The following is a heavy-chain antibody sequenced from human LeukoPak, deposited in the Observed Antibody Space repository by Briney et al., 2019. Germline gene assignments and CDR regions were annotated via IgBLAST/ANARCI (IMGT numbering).Heavy chain of an antibody. CDR2: IYPSGNT. J-gene: IGHJ4*02. D-gene: IGHD3-10*01. CDR3: ARHGLLWFGELSPYYFDY. CDR1: GGSFSSYF. Sequence: SETLSLTCSVSGGSFSSYFWSWVRQPAGKGLEWIGRIYPSGNTNYNPSLKSRVTLSVDTSKTQFSLRLSSVTAADTAVYYCARHGLLWFGELSPYYFDYWGQGTLVTVSS. V-gene: IGHV4-4*07.